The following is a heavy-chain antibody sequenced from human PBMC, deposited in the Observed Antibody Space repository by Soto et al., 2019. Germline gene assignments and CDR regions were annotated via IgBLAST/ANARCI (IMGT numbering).Heavy chain of an antibody. CDR1: GFPFSTYS. D-gene: IGHD3-22*01. CDR3: ARVGGYDSSGYYPDDAFDI. CDR2: ISGSGSTI. J-gene: IGHJ3*02. V-gene: IGHV3-11*01. Sequence: GGSLRLSCAASGFPFSTYSMAWVRQAPGKGLEWVSAISGSGSTIYYADSVKGRFTISRDNAKNSLYLQMNSLRAEDTAVYYCARVGGYDSSGYYPDDAFDIWGQGTMVTVSS.